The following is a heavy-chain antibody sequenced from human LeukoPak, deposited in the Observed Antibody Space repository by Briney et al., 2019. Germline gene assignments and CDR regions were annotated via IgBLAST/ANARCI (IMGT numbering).Heavy chain of an antibody. CDR2: IIPIFGTA. CDR3: ARDTAMVDPYYYYGMDV. J-gene: IGHJ6*02. V-gene: IGHV1-69*13. D-gene: IGHD5-18*01. CDR1: GGTFSSYA. Sequence: SVKVSCKASGGTFSSYAISWVRQAPGQGLEWMGGIIPIFGTANYTQKFQGRVTITADESTSTAYMELSSLRSEDTAVYYCARDTAMVDPYYYYGMDVWGQGTTVTVSS.